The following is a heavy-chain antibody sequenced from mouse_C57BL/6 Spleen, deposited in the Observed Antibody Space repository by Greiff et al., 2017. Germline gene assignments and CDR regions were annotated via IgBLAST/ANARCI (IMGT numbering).Heavy chain of an antibody. V-gene: IGHV1-54*01. D-gene: IGHD2-4*01. Sequence: QVQLQQSGAELVRPGTSVKVSCKASGYAFTNYLIEWVKQRPGQGLEWIGVINPGSGGTNYNEKFKGKATLTADKSSSTAYMQLSSLTSEDSAVYFCARSGLRTGSFFDYWGQGTILTVSS. CDR3: ARSGLRTGSFFDY. CDR2: INPGSGGT. J-gene: IGHJ2*01. CDR1: GYAFTNYL.